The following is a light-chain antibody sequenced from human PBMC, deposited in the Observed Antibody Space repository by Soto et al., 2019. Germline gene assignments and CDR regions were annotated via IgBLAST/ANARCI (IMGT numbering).Light chain of an antibody. CDR2: GAS. J-gene: IGKJ2*01. CDR3: QQYCRSPLLYT. Sequence: EIVLTQSPGTLSLSPGERATLSCRASQSVTSNYLAWYQQKPGQAPRLLIYGASTRAAGVPDRFSGSGSGTDFTLTITRLEHEDFAVYYCQQYCRSPLLYTFGQGTKLGVK. CDR1: QSVTSNY. V-gene: IGKV3-20*01.